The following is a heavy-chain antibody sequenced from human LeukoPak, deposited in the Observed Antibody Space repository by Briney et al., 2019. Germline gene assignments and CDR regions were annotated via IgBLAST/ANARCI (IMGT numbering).Heavy chain of an antibody. CDR1: GFTFSSYA. CDR3: AMPIRPRYYYYMDV. J-gene: IGHJ6*03. CDR2: ISGSGGST. D-gene: IGHD5-12*01. V-gene: IGHV3-23*01. Sequence: PGGSLRLSCAASGFTFSSYAMSWVRQAPGKGLEWVSAISGSGGSTYYADSVKGRFTISRDNAKNTLYLQMNSLRAEDTAVYYCAMPIRPRYYYYMDVWGKGTTVTVSS.